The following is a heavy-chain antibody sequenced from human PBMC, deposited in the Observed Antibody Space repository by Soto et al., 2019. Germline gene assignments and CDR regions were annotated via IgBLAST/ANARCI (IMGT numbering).Heavy chain of an antibody. CDR3: ARPGREPYDSDDYYSYFDY. J-gene: IGHJ4*02. CDR1: GYRFTSYW. CDR2: IYPGDSDT. D-gene: IGHD3-22*01. Sequence: PGESLKISCKGSGYRFTSYWIAWVRQMPGKGLECMGIIYPGDSDTRYSPSFQGQVTISVDKSISTAYLQWSSLRASDTAMYYCARPGREPYDSDDYYSYFDYWGQGT. V-gene: IGHV5-51*01.